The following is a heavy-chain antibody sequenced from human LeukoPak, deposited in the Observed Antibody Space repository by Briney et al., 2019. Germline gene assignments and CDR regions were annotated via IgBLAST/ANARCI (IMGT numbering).Heavy chain of an antibody. CDR2: INSDGSNT. CDR1: GFTFSNYW. Sequence: GGSLRLSCAASGFTFSNYWMHWVRQAPGKGLVWVSRINSDGSNTNYADSVEGRFTISRDNAKNMLYLQMDSLRAEDTAVYYCATNYDFWSENYWGQGTLVTVSS. J-gene: IGHJ4*02. V-gene: IGHV3-74*01. D-gene: IGHD3-3*01. CDR3: ATNYDFWSENY.